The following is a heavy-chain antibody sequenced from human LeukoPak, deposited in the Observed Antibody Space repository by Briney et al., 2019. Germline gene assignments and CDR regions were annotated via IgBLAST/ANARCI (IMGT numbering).Heavy chain of an antibody. CDR1: GYTFTSYA. Sequence: ASVKVSCKASGYTFTSYAMNWVRQAPGQGLEWMGWINTNTGNPTYAQGFTGRFVFSLDTSVSTAYLQINSLKAEDTAVYYCAREGYSSGWPNFDYWGQGTLVTVSS. CDR2: INTNTGNP. V-gene: IGHV7-4-1*02. J-gene: IGHJ4*02. CDR3: AREGYSSGWPNFDY. D-gene: IGHD6-19*01.